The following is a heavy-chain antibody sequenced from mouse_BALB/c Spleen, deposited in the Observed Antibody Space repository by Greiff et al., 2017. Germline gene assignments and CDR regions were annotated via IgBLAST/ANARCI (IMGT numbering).Heavy chain of an antibody. D-gene: IGHD3-1*01. Sequence: QVQLQQSGADLAKPGASVKMSCKASGYTFTSYWMHWVKQRPGQGLEWIGYINPSTGYTEYNQKFKDKATLTADKSSSTAYMQLSSLTSEDSAVYYCARGSSGPFYAMDYWGQGTSVTVSS. CDR3: ARGSSGPFYAMDY. CDR1: GYTFTSYW. V-gene: IGHV1-7*01. CDR2: INPSTGYT. J-gene: IGHJ4*01.